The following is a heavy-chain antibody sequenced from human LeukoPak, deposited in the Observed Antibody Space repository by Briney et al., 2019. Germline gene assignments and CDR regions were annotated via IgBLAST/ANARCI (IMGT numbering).Heavy chain of an antibody. Sequence: ASVKVSCKVSGYTLSEISMHWVRQAPGKGLEWVGGFDPEDGETIYAQKFQGRVIMTEDTSTDTAYMELSSLRSEDTAVYYCATDSTNSWGGFDFWGRGTLVTVSS. D-gene: IGHD6-13*01. CDR2: FDPEDGET. J-gene: IGHJ3*01. CDR1: GYTLSEIS. CDR3: ATDSTNSWGGFDF. V-gene: IGHV1-24*01.